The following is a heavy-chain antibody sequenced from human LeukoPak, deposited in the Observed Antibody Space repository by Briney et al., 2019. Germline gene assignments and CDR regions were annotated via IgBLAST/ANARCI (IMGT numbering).Heavy chain of an antibody. CDR2: IDPSDSYT. J-gene: IGHJ5*01. D-gene: IGHD2-2*01. V-gene: IGHV5-10-1*01. CDR3: ARHGCSSTSCYLGRFDS. Sequence: GESLKISCKGSGYSFTSYWISWVRQMPGKGLEWMGRIDPSDSYTNYSPSFQGHVTISADKSISTAYLQWSSLKASDTAMYYCARHGCSSTSCYLGRFDSWGQGTLVTVSS. CDR1: GYSFTSYW.